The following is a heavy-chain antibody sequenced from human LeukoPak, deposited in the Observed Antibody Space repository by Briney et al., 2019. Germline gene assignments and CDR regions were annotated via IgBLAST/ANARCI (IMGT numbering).Heavy chain of an antibody. J-gene: IGHJ6*03. D-gene: IGHD4-17*01. CDR3: ATDRYGDYSNYYYYYMDV. CDR1: GFTLSSYE. CDR2: VDYSGGDT. V-gene: IGHV3-23*01. Sequence: GGSLRLSCTASGFTLSSYEMSWIRQAPGKGLEWVSSVDYSGGDTHYADSVMGRFTISRDNSKNTLYLQMNSLRAEDTAVYYCATDRYGDYSNYYYYYMDVWGKGTTVTISS.